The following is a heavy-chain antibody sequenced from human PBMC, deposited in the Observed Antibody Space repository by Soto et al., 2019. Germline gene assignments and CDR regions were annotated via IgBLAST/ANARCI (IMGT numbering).Heavy chain of an antibody. CDR2: IYTSGST. CDR1: GGSISSYY. Sequence: SETLSLTCTVSGGSISSYYWSWIRQPAGKGLEWIGRIYTSGSTNYNPSLKSRVTMSVDTSKNQFSLKLSSVTAADTAVYYCARSHLITIFGVVTNNWFDPWGQGTLVTVSS. J-gene: IGHJ5*02. D-gene: IGHD3-3*01. V-gene: IGHV4-4*07. CDR3: ARSHLITIFGVVTNNWFDP.